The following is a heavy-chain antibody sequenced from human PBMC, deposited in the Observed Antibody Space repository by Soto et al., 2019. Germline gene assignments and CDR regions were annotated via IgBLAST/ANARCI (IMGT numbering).Heavy chain of an antibody. CDR2: ISAYNGNT. CDR3: ARGQLRRTHYYYYGMDV. CDR1: GYTFTSYG. V-gene: IGHV1-18*04. D-gene: IGHD2-2*01. J-gene: IGHJ6*02. Sequence: VSCKASGYTFTSYGISWVRQAPGQGLEWMGWISAYNGNTNYAQKLQGRVTMTTDTSTSTAYMELRSLRSDDTAVYYCARGQLRRTHYYYYGMDVWGQGTTVTVS.